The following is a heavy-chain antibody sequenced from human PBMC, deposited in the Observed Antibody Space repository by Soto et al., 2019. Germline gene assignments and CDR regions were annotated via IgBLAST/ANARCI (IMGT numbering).Heavy chain of an antibody. CDR3: ECSYGMDV. J-gene: IGHJ6*02. CDR1: GFTFSDYW. D-gene: IGHD3-10*02. V-gene: IGHV3-74*01. Sequence: EMQLVESGGDLVQPGGSLRLSCAASGFTFSDYWMHWVRHAPGKGLVWVSRISSDGTGTTYADSVKGRFTISRDNAKNTLYLQMNSLRDEDTAVYYCECSYGMDVWGQGTTVTVSS. CDR2: ISSDGTGT.